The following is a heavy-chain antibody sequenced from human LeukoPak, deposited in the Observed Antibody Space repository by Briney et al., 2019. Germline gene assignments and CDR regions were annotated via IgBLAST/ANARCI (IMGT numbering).Heavy chain of an antibody. J-gene: IGHJ5*02. Sequence: SETLSLTCAFYGGSFSDFYWSRIRQPPGKGLEWIGSIYHSGSTYYNPSLKSRVTISVDTSKNQFSLKLSSVTAADTAVYYCARSKQLFGWFDPWGQGTLVTVSS. CDR2: IYHSGST. V-gene: IGHV4-34*01. CDR3: ARSKQLFGWFDP. CDR1: GGSFSDFY. D-gene: IGHD6-13*01.